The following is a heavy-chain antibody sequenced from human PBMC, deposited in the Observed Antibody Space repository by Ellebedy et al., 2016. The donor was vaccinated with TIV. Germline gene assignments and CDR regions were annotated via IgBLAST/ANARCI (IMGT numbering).Heavy chain of an antibody. CDR1: GFTFSSYC. D-gene: IGHD3-9*01. J-gene: IGHJ4*02. CDR3: AKVLDFGWKFDY. CDR2: ITTDSSTI. Sequence: PGGSLRLSCAASGFTFSSYCMNWVRQAPGKGLECVSFITTDSSTIYYADSVKGRFTISRDNSKDTLYLQMNGLRAEDTAVYYCAKVLDFGWKFDYWGQGTLVTVSS. V-gene: IGHV3-48*01.